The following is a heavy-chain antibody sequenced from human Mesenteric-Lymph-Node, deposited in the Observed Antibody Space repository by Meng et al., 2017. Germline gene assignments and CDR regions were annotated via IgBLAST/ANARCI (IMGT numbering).Heavy chain of an antibody. Sequence: ASVKVSCKASGYTFTSYDINWVRQATGQGLEWMGWMNPNSGNTGYAQKFQGRVTITRNTSISTAYMELSSLRSEDTAVYYCARSEAVRRVDYVLLWFGEHTETYNWFDPWGQGTLVTVSS. CDR1: GYTFTSYD. CDR2: MNPNSGNT. V-gene: IGHV1-8*01. J-gene: IGHJ5*02. CDR3: ARSEAVRRVDYVLLWFGEHTETYNWFDP. D-gene: IGHD3-10*01.